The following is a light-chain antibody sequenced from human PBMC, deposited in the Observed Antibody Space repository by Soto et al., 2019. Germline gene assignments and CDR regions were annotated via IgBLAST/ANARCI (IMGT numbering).Light chain of an antibody. Sequence: QFALTQPRSVSGSPGQSVTISWTGTSSDVGGYNYVSWYQQHPGKAPKLMIYEATERPSGVPDRFSGSKSGNTASLTISGLQAEDEGDYYCCSYAASHTFVFGGGTKLTVL. V-gene: IGLV2-11*01. CDR3: CSYAASHTFV. J-gene: IGLJ2*01. CDR1: SSDVGGYNY. CDR2: EAT.